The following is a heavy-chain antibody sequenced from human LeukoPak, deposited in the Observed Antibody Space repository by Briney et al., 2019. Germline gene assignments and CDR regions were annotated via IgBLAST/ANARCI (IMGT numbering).Heavy chain of an antibody. D-gene: IGHD2-2*01. CDR1: GGSISSYY. Sequence: SETLSLTCTVSGGSISSYYWSWLRQPAGKGLEWIGRIYTSGSTNYNPSLKSRVTMSVDTSKNQFSLKLSSVTAADTAVYYRARGDSYCSSTSCYYYFDYWGQGTLVTVSS. V-gene: IGHV4-4*07. J-gene: IGHJ4*02. CDR3: ARGDSYCSSTSCYYYFDY. CDR2: IYTSGST.